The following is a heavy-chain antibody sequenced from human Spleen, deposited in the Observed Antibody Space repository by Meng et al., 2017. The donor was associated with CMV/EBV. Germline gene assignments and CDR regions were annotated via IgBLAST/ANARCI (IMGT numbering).Heavy chain of an antibody. CDR1: GFLFDDFG. D-gene: IGHD2-2*01. V-gene: IGHV3-20*04. CDR2: VNWNGGSV. J-gene: IGHJ4*02. Sequence: GGSLRLSCAASGFLFDDFGMSWVRQAPGKGLEWVSGVNWNGGSVGYADSVKGRFTISRDNAKNSLYLQMNSLRVEDTAVYYCAREGICSRNRCLFDYWGQGTVVTVSS. CDR3: AREGICSRNRCLFDY.